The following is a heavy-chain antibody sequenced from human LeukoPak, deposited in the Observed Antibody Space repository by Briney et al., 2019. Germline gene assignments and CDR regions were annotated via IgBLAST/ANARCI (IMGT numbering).Heavy chain of an antibody. D-gene: IGHD2-15*01. CDR1: GYTFTSYL. CDR2: VYTDDSDT. Sequence: GESLKISCKGSGYTFTSYLIGWVRQLPGKGLEWMGIVYTDDSDTTYSPSFQSQVTISADKSISTAYLQWSSLEASDTAMYYCARRSSGRFFDFWGQGTLVTVSS. CDR3: ARRSSGRFFDF. V-gene: IGHV5-51*01. J-gene: IGHJ4*02.